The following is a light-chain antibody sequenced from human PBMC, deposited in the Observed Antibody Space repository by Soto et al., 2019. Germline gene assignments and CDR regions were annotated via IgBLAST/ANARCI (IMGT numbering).Light chain of an antibody. V-gene: IGKV1-5*01. CDR1: QSISSW. Sequence: DIQMTQSPSTLSASVGDRVTITCRASQSISSWLAWYQQKSGKAPKLLIYDASSLESGVPSRFSGSGSGTEITLTISSLQPDDFATYYCQQYNSYSQTFGQGTKVDIK. J-gene: IGKJ1*01. CDR3: QQYNSYSQT. CDR2: DAS.